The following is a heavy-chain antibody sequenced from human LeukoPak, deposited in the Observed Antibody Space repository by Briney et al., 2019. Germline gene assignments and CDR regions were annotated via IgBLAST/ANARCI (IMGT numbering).Heavy chain of an antibody. J-gene: IGHJ4*02. CDR1: GGSISSGTYS. CDR3: ARWGRRSYWGRGGNEFDY. D-gene: IGHD1-26*01. Sequence: PSETLSLTCAVSGGSISSGTYSWSWIRQPPGKGLEWIGYRYSSGSTSYSPSLKSRVTISVDTSKNQFSLKLSSVTAADTAVYYCARWGRRSYWGRGGNEFDYWGQGTLVTVSS. CDR2: RYSSGST. V-gene: IGHV4-30-4*07.